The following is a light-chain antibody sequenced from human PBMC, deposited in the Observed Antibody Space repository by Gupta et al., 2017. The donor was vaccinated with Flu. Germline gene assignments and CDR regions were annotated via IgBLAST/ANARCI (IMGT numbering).Light chain of an antibody. Sequence: PSSLSASVGDRVIITCRASQNIDNNLNWYQQKPGEAPKALISGTSTLKSGVPSRFSGSGSGTDFTLTINRLQPEDFATYYCQQSDRTPWTFGQGTKVDI. CDR2: GTS. J-gene: IGKJ1*01. V-gene: IGKV1-39*01. CDR1: QNIDNN. CDR3: QQSDRTPWT.